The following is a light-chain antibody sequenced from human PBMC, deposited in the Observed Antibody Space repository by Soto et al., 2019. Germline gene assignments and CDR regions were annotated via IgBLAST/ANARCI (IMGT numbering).Light chain of an antibody. CDR3: SSYTSRSTLV. V-gene: IGLV2-14*01. J-gene: IGLJ1*01. CDR2: EVS. CDR1: SSDVGGYNY. Sequence: QSVLTQPASLSGSPGQSITISCTGTSSDVGGYNYVSWYQQHPGKAPKLVIYEVSNLPSGVSNRFSGSKSGNTASLTISGLQAEDEADYYCSSYTSRSTLVLGTGTRSPS.